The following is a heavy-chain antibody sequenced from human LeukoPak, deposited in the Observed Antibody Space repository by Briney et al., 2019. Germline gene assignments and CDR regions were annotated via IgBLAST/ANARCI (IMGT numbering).Heavy chain of an antibody. V-gene: IGHV3-21*01. CDR1: GFTFSSYT. CDR3: AKGLSWGRVDY. J-gene: IGHJ4*02. CDR2: ISSSSSHI. D-gene: IGHD6-13*01. Sequence: GGSLRLSCAASGFTFSSYTMNWVRQAPGKGLEWVSSISSSSSHIYYTDSVKGRFTISRDNAKTSLNLQVNSLRAEDTAVYYCAKGLSWGRVDYWGQGTLVTVSS.